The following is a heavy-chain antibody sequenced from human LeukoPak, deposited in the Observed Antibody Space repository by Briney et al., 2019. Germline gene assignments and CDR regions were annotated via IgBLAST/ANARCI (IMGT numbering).Heavy chain of an antibody. Sequence: GGSLRLSCAGSGFTFSAYWMTWDRQAPGKGLEWVANINQDGSYKNYADSVKGRFAISRDNAKKSLYLQMNSLTAEDTAVYYCTRDQSIPNLDAFDIWGQGTMVTVSS. CDR3: TRDQSIPNLDAFDI. D-gene: IGHD1-14*01. V-gene: IGHV3-7*05. J-gene: IGHJ3*02. CDR1: GFTFSAYW. CDR2: INQDGSYK.